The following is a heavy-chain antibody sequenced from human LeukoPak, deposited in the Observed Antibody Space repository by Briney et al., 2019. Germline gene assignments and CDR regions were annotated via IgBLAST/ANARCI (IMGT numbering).Heavy chain of an antibody. CDR3: ARGPYYYDSSGYYY. CDR1: GYTFTSYD. Sequence: ASVKVSCKASGYTFTSYDINWVRQATGQGLEWLGWMNPNSGNTGYAQKFQGRVTKTRNTSISTAYMEMSSLRSEDTAVYYCARGPYYYDSSGYYYWGQGTLVTVSS. D-gene: IGHD3-22*01. CDR2: MNPNSGNT. J-gene: IGHJ4*02. V-gene: IGHV1-8*01.